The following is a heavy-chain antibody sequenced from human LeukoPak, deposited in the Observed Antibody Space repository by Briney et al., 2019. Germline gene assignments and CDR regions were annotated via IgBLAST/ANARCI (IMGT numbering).Heavy chain of an antibody. V-gene: IGHV4-59*08. CDR1: GGSISSYY. J-gene: IGHJ4*02. CDR2: IYYSGSA. D-gene: IGHD2-21*01. Sequence: SETLSLTCTVSGGSISSYYWSWIRQPPGKGLEWIAFIYYSGSAKYNPSLNSRVTVSVDTSKNQFSLRLSSVTAADTAIYYCARHFVTYPHYFDHWGQGTLVAVSS. CDR3: ARHFVTYPHYFDH.